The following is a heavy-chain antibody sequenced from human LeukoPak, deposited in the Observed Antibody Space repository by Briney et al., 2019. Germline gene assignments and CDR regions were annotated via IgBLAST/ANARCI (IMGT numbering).Heavy chain of an antibody. D-gene: IGHD4-17*01. V-gene: IGHV3-15*01. Sequence: GGSLRLSCAASGFTFSNAWMSWVRQAPGKGLEWVGRIKSKTDGGTTDYAAPVKGRFTISRDDSKNTLYLQMSSLKTEDTAVYYCTTDSGVTSWYLDYWGQGTLVTVSS. J-gene: IGHJ4*02. CDR3: TTDSGVTSWYLDY. CDR1: GFTFSNAW. CDR2: IKSKTDGGTT.